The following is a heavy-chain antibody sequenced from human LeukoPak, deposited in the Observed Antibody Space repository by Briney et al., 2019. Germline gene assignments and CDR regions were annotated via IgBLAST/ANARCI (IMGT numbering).Heavy chain of an antibody. CDR2: ISGSGGST. Sequence: PGGSLRLSCAASGFTFSSYAMSWVRQAPGKGLEWVSAISGSGGSTYCADSVKGRFPISRDNSKNTLYLQMNSLRAEDTAVYYCAKGPSSGYGAQWGQGTLVTVSS. J-gene: IGHJ4*02. D-gene: IGHD5-12*01. CDR1: GFTFSSYA. V-gene: IGHV3-23*01. CDR3: AKGPSSGYGAQ.